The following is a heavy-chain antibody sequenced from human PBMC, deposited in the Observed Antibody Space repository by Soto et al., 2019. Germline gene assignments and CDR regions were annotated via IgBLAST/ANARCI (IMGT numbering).Heavy chain of an antibody. CDR2: ISGSGGST. J-gene: IGHJ4*02. D-gene: IGHD3-3*01. V-gene: IGHV3-23*01. CDR3: AKDKGPTYYDFWSYFDY. CDR1: GFTFSSYA. Sequence: EVQLLESGGGLVQPGGSLRLSCVASGFTFSSYAMSWVRQAPGKGLEWVSAISGSGGSTYYADSVKGRFTISRDNSKNTLYLQMNSLRAEDTAVYYCAKDKGPTYYDFWSYFDYWGQGTLVTVSS.